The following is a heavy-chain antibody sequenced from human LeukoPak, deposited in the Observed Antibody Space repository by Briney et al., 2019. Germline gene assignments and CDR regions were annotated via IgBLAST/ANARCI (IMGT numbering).Heavy chain of an antibody. D-gene: IGHD2-15*01. J-gene: IGHJ6*03. CDR3: AREDPYYYHYMDV. CDR2: MNPNSGNT. Sequence: GASVKVSCKASGYTFTSYDINWVRQATGQGLGWMGWMNPNSGNTGYAQKFQGRVTMTRDTSTSTVYMELSSLRSEDTAVYYCAREDPYYYHYMDVWGKGTTVTVSS. V-gene: IGHV1-8*02. CDR1: GYTFTSYD.